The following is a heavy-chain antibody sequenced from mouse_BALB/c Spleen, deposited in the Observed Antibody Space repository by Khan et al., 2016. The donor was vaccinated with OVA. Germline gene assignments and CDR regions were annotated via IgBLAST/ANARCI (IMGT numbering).Heavy chain of an antibody. CDR3: ARVKDGRSDYVDY. CDR1: GYTFSNYW. V-gene: IGHV1-9*01. Sequence: QVQLQQSGAELMKPGASVKISCKATGYTFSNYWIEWVKQRPGHGLEWIGEILPGSGNINYNERFKGKATFTSDPSSNTAYMQLSSLTSEDSAVYVGARVKDGRSDYVDYWGQGTILTVSS. CDR2: ILPGSGNI. J-gene: IGHJ2*01. D-gene: IGHD1-1*01.